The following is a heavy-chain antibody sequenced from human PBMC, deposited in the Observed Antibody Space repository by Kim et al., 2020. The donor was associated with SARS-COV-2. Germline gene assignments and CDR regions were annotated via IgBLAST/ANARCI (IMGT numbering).Heavy chain of an antibody. Sequence: GGSLRLSCAASGFTFSSYGMHWVRQAPGKGLEWVAVISYDGSNKYYADSVKGRFTISRDNSKNTLYLQMNSLRAEDTAVYYCARKQGGERWRFGELLYLYYYGMDVWGQGTTVTVSS. CDR1: GFTFSSYG. V-gene: IGHV3-33*05. CDR3: ARKQGGERWRFGELLYLYYYGMDV. CDR2: ISYDGSNK. D-gene: IGHD3-10*01. J-gene: IGHJ6*02.